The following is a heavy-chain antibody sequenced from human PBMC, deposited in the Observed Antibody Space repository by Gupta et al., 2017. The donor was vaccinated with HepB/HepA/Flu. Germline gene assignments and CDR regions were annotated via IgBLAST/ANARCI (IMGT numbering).Heavy chain of an antibody. V-gene: IGHV3-23*01. CDR1: GFTFSSYA. J-gene: IGHJ5*02. CDR3: AKQQVPAAILWAITNWFDP. D-gene: IGHD2-2*02. CDR2: ISGSGGST. Sequence: EVQLLESGGGLVQPGGSLRLSCAASGFTFSSYAMSWVRQAPGKGLEWVSAISGSGGSTYYADSVKGRFTISRDNSKNTLYLQMNSLRAEDTAVYYCAKQQVPAAILWAITNWFDPWGQGTLVTVSS.